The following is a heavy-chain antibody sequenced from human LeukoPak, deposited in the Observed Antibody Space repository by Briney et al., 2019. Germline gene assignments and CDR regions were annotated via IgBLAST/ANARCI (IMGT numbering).Heavy chain of an antibody. V-gene: IGHV3-30*02. CDR2: IVYDGSDK. CDR1: GFTFSGYG. J-gene: IGHJ3*02. D-gene: IGHD3-22*01. Sequence: PGGSLRLSCAASGFTFSGYGLHWVRQAPGKGLEWVAFIVYDGSDKYYADSVKGRFTISRDNSKNTLYLQMNSLRAEDTAVYYCAVPYYYDSSGYHDAFDIWGQGTMVTVSS. CDR3: AVPYYYDSSGYHDAFDI.